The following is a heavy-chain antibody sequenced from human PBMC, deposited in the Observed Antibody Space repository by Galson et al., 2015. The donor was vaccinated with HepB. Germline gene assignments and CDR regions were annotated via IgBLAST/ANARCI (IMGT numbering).Heavy chain of an antibody. J-gene: IGHJ3*02. Sequence: SLRLSCAASGITFSDFSMNWVRQSPGKGLEWISYITRSSTTLYYADSVKGRFTISRENSKNILYLQMNSLGAEDTAVHYCAKEDDGFDIWGQGTMVTVSS. CDR1: GITFSDFS. CDR3: AKEDDGFDI. V-gene: IGHV3-48*01. CDR2: ITRSSTTL.